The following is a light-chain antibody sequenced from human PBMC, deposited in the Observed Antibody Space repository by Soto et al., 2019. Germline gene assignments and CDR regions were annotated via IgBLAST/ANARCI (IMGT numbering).Light chain of an antibody. Sequence: QAVVTQPPSVSGAPGQRVTISCTGSSSNIGAGYDVHWYQQRPGRAPKLLIYGNTNRPSGVPDRCSGSKSGPSASLAITGLQAEDEADYYCLSFDSSLSVVFGGGTKRTVL. J-gene: IGLJ2*01. CDR3: LSFDSSLSVV. CDR1: SSNIGAGYD. CDR2: GNT. V-gene: IGLV1-40*01.